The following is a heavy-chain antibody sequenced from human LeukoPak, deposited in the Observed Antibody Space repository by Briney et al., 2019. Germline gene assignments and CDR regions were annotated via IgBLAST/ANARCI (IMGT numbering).Heavy chain of an antibody. CDR1: GYTFTSYA. V-gene: IGHV7-4-1*02. Sequence: ASVKVSCKASGYTFTSYAMNWVRQAPGQGLEWMGWINTNTGNPTYAQGFTGRFVFSLDTSVSTAYLQISSLKAEDTAVYYCAFWRDDLGIAAAGFDYWGQGTLVTVSS. CDR3: AFWRDDLGIAAAGFDY. D-gene: IGHD6-13*01. CDR2: INTNTGNP. J-gene: IGHJ4*02.